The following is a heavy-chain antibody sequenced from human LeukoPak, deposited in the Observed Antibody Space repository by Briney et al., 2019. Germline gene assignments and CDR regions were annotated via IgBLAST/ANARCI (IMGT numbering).Heavy chain of an antibody. CDR1: GFTFKLSA. CDR3: ARDRGPYVAIGNNWLDP. Sequence: GGSLRLSCEASGFTFKLSAMNWVRQAPGKGLEWVSSITGFGTDTYYADSVKGWFTVSRDNSKSTLYLQMNSLRAEDTAVYYCARDRGPYVAIGNNWLDPWGQGTLVTVSS. V-gene: IGHV3-23*01. J-gene: IGHJ5*02. D-gene: IGHD3-10*02. CDR2: ITGFGTDT.